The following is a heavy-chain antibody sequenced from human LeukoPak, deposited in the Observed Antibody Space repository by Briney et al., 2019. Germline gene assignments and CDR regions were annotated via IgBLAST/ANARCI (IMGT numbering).Heavy chain of an antibody. Sequence: PGGSLRLSCAASGFTFSSYAMSWVRQAPGKGLEWVSAISGSGGSTYYADSVKGRFTISRDNSKKVLYLQMNSLRAEDTATYYCARESIRSGSLKWFDPWGQGTLVTVSS. CDR2: ISGSGGST. CDR3: ARESIRSGSLKWFDP. D-gene: IGHD3-3*01. CDR1: GFTFSSYA. J-gene: IGHJ5*02. V-gene: IGHV3-23*01.